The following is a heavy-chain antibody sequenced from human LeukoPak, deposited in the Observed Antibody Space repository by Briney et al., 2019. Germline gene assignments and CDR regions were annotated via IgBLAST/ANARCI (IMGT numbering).Heavy chain of an antibody. V-gene: IGHV3-21*01. D-gene: IGHD6-13*01. J-gene: IGHJ4*02. CDR3: ARAAAAAVDY. CDR1: GFSFCSYI. Sequence: GGSLRLSCAASGFSFCSYIMNWVRQAPGKGLEWVSSIRTSSSYIDYAESVKGRFTISRDNAKNSLYLQMNSLRAEDTAVYYCARAAAAAVDYWGQGTLVTVSS. CDR2: IRTSSSYI.